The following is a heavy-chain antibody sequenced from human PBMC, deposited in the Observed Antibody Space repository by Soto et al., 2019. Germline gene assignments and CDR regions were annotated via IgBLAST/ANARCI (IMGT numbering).Heavy chain of an antibody. CDR3: AGIAAEIYYGMDV. Sequence: SETLSLTCTVSGGSMRSYYWNWMRQPAGKGLEWIGRIYSRGDTKYNPALNGRVSMSVDTSKNQFSLKVSSVTAADTAVYYCAGIAAEIYYGMDVWGQGTTVTV. V-gene: IGHV4-4*07. J-gene: IGHJ6*02. CDR2: IYSRGDT. CDR1: GGSMRSYY. D-gene: IGHD6-13*01.